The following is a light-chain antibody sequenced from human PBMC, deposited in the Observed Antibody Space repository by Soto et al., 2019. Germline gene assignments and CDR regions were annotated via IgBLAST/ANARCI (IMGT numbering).Light chain of an antibody. CDR1: QSINTW. J-gene: IGKJ1*01. V-gene: IGKV1-5*01. Sequence: DIQMTQSPSTVSASSGDRITITCRASQSINTWLAWYRQRPGEAPQLLIYDGSTLAMGVPSRVSGSGSGTSFNLPLSRLQPDDFATFCCKQYQTYSRTFGQGTRVEVK. CDR2: DGS. CDR3: KQYQTYSRT.